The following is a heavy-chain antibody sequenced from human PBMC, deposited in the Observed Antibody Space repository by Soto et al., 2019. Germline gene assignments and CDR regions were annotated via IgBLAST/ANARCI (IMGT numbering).Heavy chain of an antibody. CDR1: GFIFDDFA. CDR3: TKVGGLYDFWSGPLHFDL. Sequence: EAQLVESGGGLVQPGRSLRLSCAGSGFIFDDFAIHWVRQAPGKGLEWVSGISWNSDSIGYADSVKGRFTISRDNTKNALYLQIHSLRVEDTALYYCTKVGGLYDFWSGPLHFDLWGQGTLVSVSS. V-gene: IGHV3-9*01. J-gene: IGHJ4*02. D-gene: IGHD3-3*01. CDR2: ISWNSDSI.